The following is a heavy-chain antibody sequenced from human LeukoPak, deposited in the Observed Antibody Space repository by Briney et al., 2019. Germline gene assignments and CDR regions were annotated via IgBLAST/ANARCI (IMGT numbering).Heavy chain of an antibody. J-gene: IGHJ4*02. V-gene: IGHV1-69*13. Sequence: SVKVSCKASGYTFTSYDINWVRQAPGQGLEWMGGIIPIFGTANYAQKFQGRVTITADESTSTAYMELSSLRSEDTAVYYCARAASVGALLDYWGQGTLVTDSS. CDR2: IIPIFGTA. D-gene: IGHD1-26*01. CDR1: GYTFTSYD. CDR3: ARAASVGALLDY.